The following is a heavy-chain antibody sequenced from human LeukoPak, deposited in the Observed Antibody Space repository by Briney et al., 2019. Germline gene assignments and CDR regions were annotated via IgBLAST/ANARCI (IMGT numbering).Heavy chain of an antibody. V-gene: IGHV4-39*07. D-gene: IGHD5-24*01. Sequence: SETLSLTCTVSGGSISSSSYYWGWIRQPPGKGLEWIGSIYYSGSTYYNPSLKSRVTMSVDTSKNQFSLKLSSVTAADTAVYYCARGWAPPMFDPWGQGTLVTVSS. CDR1: GGSISSSSYY. J-gene: IGHJ5*02. CDR3: ARGWAPPMFDP. CDR2: IYYSGST.